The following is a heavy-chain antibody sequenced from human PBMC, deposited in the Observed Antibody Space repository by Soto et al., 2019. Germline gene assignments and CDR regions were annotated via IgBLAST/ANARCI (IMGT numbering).Heavy chain of an antibody. D-gene: IGHD2-8*01. Sequence: PGGSMKLACAASGVPLNSYGVHWVRQEPGKGLEWVAVISYDGSNKYYADSVKGRFTISRDNSKNTLYLQMNSLRAEDTAVYYCAKDGPLNTDCTNGVCYTTRDYYFDYWGQGTLVTVSS. V-gene: IGHV3-30*18. CDR3: AKDGPLNTDCTNGVCYTTRDYYFDY. CDR2: ISYDGSNK. J-gene: IGHJ4*02. CDR1: GVPLNSYG.